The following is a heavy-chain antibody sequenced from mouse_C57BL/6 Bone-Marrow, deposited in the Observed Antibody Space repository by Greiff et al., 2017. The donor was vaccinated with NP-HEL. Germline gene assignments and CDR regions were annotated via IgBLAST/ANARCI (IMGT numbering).Heavy chain of an antibody. CDR1: GFTFSSYA. D-gene: IGHD1-1*01. J-gene: IGHJ4*01. CDR2: ISDGGSYT. Sequence: EVQGVESGGGLVKPGGSLKLSCAASGFTFSSYAMSWVRQTPEKRLEWVATISDGGSYTYYPDNVKGRFTISRDNAKNNLYLQMSHLKSEDTAMYYCARERYGSSTMDYWGQGTSVTVSS. V-gene: IGHV5-4*01. CDR3: ARERYGSSTMDY.